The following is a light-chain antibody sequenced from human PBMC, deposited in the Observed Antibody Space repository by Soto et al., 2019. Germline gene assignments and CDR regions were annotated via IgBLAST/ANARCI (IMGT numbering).Light chain of an antibody. V-gene: IGKV1-39*01. Sequence: DIQMTQSPYSLSASVGDRVTITCRASQSISSYLNWYQQKPGKAPELLIYAAPSLQSGVPSRFSGSGSGTDFTLTISSLQPEDFATYYCQQSYTTPLTFGGGTKVEIK. CDR3: QQSYTTPLT. CDR2: AAP. CDR1: QSISSY. J-gene: IGKJ4*01.